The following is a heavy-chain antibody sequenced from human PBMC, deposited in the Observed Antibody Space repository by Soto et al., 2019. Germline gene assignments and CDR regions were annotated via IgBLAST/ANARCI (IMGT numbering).Heavy chain of an antibody. CDR2: IRSKANNYAT. V-gene: IGHV3-73*01. J-gene: IGHJ4*02. CDR3: ARVSPPPDY. Sequence: GGSLRLSCAASGFTFSGSAMHWVRQSSGQGLEWLGRIRSKANNYATEYAASVKGRFIISRGDSKTTVYLQMNSLKTEDTAVYYCARVSPPPDYWGQGTLVTVSS. CDR1: GFTFSGSA.